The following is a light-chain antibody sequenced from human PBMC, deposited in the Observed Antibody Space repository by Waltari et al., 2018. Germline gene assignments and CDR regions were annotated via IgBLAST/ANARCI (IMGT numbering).Light chain of an antibody. CDR2: SAS. Sequence: DIQMTQSPSFLSASVGDRVTITCRASQGIDNWLAWYQQKPGKAPKFLIYSASSLQSGVPSRFVGSGSGTDFILTISRLQPEDFATYYCQQTNSFPRTFGQGTKVAIK. V-gene: IGKV1-12*01. J-gene: IGKJ1*01. CDR1: QGIDNW. CDR3: QQTNSFPRT.